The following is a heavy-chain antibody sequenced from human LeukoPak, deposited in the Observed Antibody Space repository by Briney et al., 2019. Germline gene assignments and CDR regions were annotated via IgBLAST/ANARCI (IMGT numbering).Heavy chain of an antibody. CDR3: ARDPPGPDTNFDY. CDR2: THYRSKWYS. J-gene: IGHJ4*02. D-gene: IGHD2-8*02. V-gene: IGHV6-1*01. CDR1: GDSVSSKSAA. Sequence: SQTLSLTCAISGDSVSSKSAAWNWIRQSPSRGLEWLGRTHYRSKWYSDYAVSVKSRLTINPDTSKNQFSLQLNSVTPEDTAVYYCARDPPGPDTNFDYWGQGTLVTVSS.